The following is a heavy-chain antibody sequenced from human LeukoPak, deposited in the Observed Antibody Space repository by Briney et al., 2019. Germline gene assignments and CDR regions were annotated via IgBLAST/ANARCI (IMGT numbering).Heavy chain of an antibody. J-gene: IGHJ4*02. CDR2: INHSGSTT. D-gene: IGHD1-26*01. Sequence: PSETLSLTCAVYGESFSGYYWNWIRQPPGKGLEWIGEINHSGSTTNYNPSLKSRVTISVDKSKNQFSLSLNSVTAADTAVYYCVRCGSYCLDYWGQGTLVTVSS. CDR3: VRCGSYCLDY. CDR1: GESFSGYY. V-gene: IGHV4-34*01.